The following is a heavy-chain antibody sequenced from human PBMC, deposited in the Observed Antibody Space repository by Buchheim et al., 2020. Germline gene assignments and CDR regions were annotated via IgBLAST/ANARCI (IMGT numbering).Heavy chain of an antibody. D-gene: IGHD1-7*01. V-gene: IGHV1-69*04. CDR2: INPILGIA. CDR1: GGTFSSYA. CDR3: ARGNWNYGGYYYGMDV. Sequence: QVQLVQSGAEVKKPGSSVKVSCKASGGTFSSYAISWVRQAPGQGFEWMGRINPILGIANYAQKFQGRVTITADKSTITAHMELSSLRSEDTAVYYCARGNWNYGGYYYGMDVWGQGTT. J-gene: IGHJ6*02.